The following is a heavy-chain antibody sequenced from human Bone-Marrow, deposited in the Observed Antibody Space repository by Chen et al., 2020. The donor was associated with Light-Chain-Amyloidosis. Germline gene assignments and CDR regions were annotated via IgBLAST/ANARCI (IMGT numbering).Heavy chain of an antibody. CDR1: GFSFSDPY. Sequence: EVQLVESGGGLFQPGGSLRPSCAASGFSFSDPYMDWFRQAPEKGPEWVASIRNKARGYTTEYAASVRGRSTISRDDSKNSLYLQMNSLKTEDTAVYYCVRGDYGNFEFGMDVWGQGTTVTVSS. J-gene: IGHJ6*02. D-gene: IGHD4-17*01. CDR3: VRGDYGNFEFGMDV. V-gene: IGHV3-72*01. CDR2: IRNKARGYTT.